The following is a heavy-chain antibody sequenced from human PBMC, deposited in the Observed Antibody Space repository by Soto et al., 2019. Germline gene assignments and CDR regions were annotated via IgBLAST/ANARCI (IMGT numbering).Heavy chain of an antibody. D-gene: IGHD2-21*01. CDR3: ASDSIRITYLAQAVY. J-gene: IGHJ4*01. V-gene: IGHV1-2*02. CDR1: GYTFSGYY. CDR2: INPNSGGT. Sequence: ASLMGSCTATGYTFSGYYMHWVRQAPGQGLEWMGWINPNSGGTNFAPKFQGRVTMTRDTSISTAYMELSRLTSDDTAVYYCASDSIRITYLAQAVYSGHVTTVTVS.